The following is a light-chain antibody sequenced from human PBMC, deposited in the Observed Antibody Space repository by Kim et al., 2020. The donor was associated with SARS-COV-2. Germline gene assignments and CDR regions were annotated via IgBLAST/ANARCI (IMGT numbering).Light chain of an antibody. CDR3: HLYGSSPPWT. CDR1: RSDSSSY. J-gene: IGKJ1*01. CDR2: ASS. V-gene: IGKV3-20*01. Sequence: PGERATLSCRPRRSDSSSYLAWYQQKPGQPPRLLIYASSSRATGIPDRCSGDWSGTDFTLTISRLEPEDFAVYYCHLYGSSPPWTFGQGTKLEI.